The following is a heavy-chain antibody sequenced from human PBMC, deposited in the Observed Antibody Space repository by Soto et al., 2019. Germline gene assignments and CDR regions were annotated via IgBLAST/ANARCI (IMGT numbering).Heavy chain of an antibody. D-gene: IGHD6-13*01. V-gene: IGHV2-5*02. CDR1: GFSLSTSGVG. CDR2: IYWDDDK. Sequence: SGPTLVNPTQTLTLTCTFSGFSLSTSGVGVGWIRQPPGKALEWLALIYWDDDKRYSPSLKSRLTITKDTSKNQVVLTMTNMDPVDTATYYCAHSRIAAAGTIDYYYGMDVWGQGTTVTV. J-gene: IGHJ6*02. CDR3: AHSRIAAAGTIDYYYGMDV.